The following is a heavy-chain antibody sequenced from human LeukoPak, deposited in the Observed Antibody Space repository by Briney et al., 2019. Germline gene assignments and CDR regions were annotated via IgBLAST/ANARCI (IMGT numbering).Heavy chain of an antibody. V-gene: IGHV3-30*02. Sequence: PGGSLRLSCAASGFTFSINGIHWVRQAPGKGLEWVAFIRSYGSDRYYADSVRGRFTISRDASKNTVYLQMNSLRPEDTAVYYAFLHDYGVYNRGGRFDPWGQGTLVTVSS. CDR2: IRSYGSDR. CDR3: FLHDYGVYNRGGRFDP. CDR1: GFTFSING. D-gene: IGHD4-17*01. J-gene: IGHJ5*02.